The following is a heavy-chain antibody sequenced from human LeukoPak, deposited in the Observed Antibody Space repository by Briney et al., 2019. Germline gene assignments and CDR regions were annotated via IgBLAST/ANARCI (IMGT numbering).Heavy chain of an antibody. CDR3: ARGIGSSWYAPFFDY. Sequence: GGSLRLSCAASGFTFSRYDMHWVRQATGKGLEWVSGIGIAGDTYYPGSVKGRFTISRDDAKNSLYLQMNSLRAGDTAVYYCARGIGSSWYAPFFDYWGQGTLVTVSS. CDR1: GFTFSRYD. CDR2: IGIAGDT. V-gene: IGHV3-13*01. D-gene: IGHD6-13*01. J-gene: IGHJ4*02.